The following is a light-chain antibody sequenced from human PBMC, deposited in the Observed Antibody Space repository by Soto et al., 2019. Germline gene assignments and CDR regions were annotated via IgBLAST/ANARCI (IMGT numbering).Light chain of an antibody. CDR2: TPG. Sequence: IQITRSPSSLSASVGDRVTITCRASQRITTYLNWYQQKPGEAPKLLISTPGTLQRGVPSRFSGSGSGTDFTLTITALRPADFATYFCQQTYSTPYTFGQGTKLEIK. CDR1: QRITTY. J-gene: IGKJ2*01. V-gene: IGKV1-39*01. CDR3: QQTYSTPYT.